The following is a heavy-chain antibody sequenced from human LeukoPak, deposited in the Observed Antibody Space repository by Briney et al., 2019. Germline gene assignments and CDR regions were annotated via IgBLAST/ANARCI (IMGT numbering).Heavy chain of an antibody. D-gene: IGHD6-19*01. Sequence: SETLSLTCTVSGYSITSGYYWGWTRQPPGKGLEWIGSIYHSGSTYYNPSLKSRVTISVDTPKNQFSLKLGSVAAADTAVYYCARGPGGWYYIDYCGQGTLVTVSS. V-gene: IGHV4-38-2*02. CDR3: ARGPGGWYYIDY. J-gene: IGHJ4*02. CDR1: GYSITSGYY. CDR2: IYHSGST.